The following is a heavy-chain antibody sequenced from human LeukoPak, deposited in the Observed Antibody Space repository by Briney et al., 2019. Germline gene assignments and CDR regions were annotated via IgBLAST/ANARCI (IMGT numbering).Heavy chain of an antibody. Sequence: SETLSLTCIISGGSISSTTYYWGWIRQPPGKGLEWIGTLYYSGKTYYNPSLKSRVTISIDTSKNQFSLKLSSVTAADTAVYYCARTFSSSWPYYYYYYYMDVWGKGTTVTISS. J-gene: IGHJ6*03. CDR1: GGSISSTTYY. CDR2: LYYSGKT. CDR3: ARTFSSSWPYYYYYYYMDV. D-gene: IGHD6-13*01. V-gene: IGHV4-39*01.